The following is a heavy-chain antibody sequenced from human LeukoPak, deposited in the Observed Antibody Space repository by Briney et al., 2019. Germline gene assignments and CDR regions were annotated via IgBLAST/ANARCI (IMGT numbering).Heavy chain of an antibody. V-gene: IGHV3-13*01. CDR3: ARYVKLGLTIDAFDI. CDR2: IGTAGDT. J-gene: IGHJ3*02. D-gene: IGHD3-10*01. CDR1: GFTFSSYD. Sequence: GGSLRLSCAASGFTFSSYDMHWVRQATGKGLEWVSAIGTAGDTYYPGSVKGRFTISTENAKNSLYLQMNSLRAGDTAVYYCARYVKLGLTIDAFDIWGQGAMVTVSS.